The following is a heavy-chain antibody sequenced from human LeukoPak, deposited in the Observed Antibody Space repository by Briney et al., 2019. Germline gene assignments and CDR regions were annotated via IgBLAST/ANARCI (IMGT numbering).Heavy chain of an antibody. CDR1: GFTFSSYA. D-gene: IGHD3-3*01. CDR2: ISYDGSNK. Sequence: PGGSLRLSCAASGFTFSSYAMHWVRQAPGRGLEWVAVISYDGSNKYYADSVKGRFTISRDNSKNTLYLQMNSLRAEDTAVYYCARGPARFLEWLSLDYWGQGTLVTVSS. CDR3: ARGPARFLEWLSLDY. V-gene: IGHV3-30-3*01. J-gene: IGHJ4*02.